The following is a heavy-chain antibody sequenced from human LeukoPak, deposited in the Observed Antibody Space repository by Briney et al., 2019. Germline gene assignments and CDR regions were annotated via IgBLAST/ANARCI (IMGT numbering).Heavy chain of an antibody. V-gene: IGHV6-1*01. Sequence: SQTLSLTCAISGDNVSSNSATWNWIRQSPSRGLEWLGRTYYRSKWYNDYAVSVKSRMTIISDTSKNQFSLQLNSVTPDDTALYYCAGDRGVGAAVFFDYWGLGTLVTVSS. J-gene: IGHJ4*02. CDR3: AGDRGVGAAVFFDY. CDR2: TYYRSKWYN. CDR1: GDNVSSNSAT. D-gene: IGHD6-13*01.